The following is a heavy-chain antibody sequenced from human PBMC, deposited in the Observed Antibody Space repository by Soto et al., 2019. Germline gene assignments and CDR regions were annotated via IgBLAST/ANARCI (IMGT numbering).Heavy chain of an antibody. CDR1: GFTFSSYA. Sequence: EGSLRLSCAASGFTFSSYAMTWVRQAPGKGLEWVSSISGSGGTTYYTDSVRGRFIISRDKSKNTLYLQMNSLRAEDTAVYYCAKGLMAATRGYYDMDVWGQGTTVTVSS. CDR3: AKGLMAATRGYYDMDV. CDR2: ISGSGGTT. V-gene: IGHV3-23*01. D-gene: IGHD2-15*01. J-gene: IGHJ6*02.